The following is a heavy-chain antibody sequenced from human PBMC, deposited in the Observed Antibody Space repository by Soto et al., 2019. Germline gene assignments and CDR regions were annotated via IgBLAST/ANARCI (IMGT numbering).Heavy chain of an antibody. CDR1: GYALTELS. V-gene: IGHV1-24*01. J-gene: IGHJ5*02. CDR3: VTDTFYGNSGYFWFDP. Sequence: ASVKVSCKVSGYALTELSIHWVRQAPGKGPEWMGGFDPEEDETIYTQKFQGRVMLTEDTSTDTAYMELSSLRSEDTAVYYCVTDTFYGNSGYFWFDPWGQGTMVTVYS. CDR2: FDPEEDET. D-gene: IGHD3-22*01.